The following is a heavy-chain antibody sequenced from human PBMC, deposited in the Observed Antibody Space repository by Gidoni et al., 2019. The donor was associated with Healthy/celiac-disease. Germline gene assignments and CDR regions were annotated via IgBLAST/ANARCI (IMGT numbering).Heavy chain of an antibody. J-gene: IGHJ6*03. Sequence: QVQLVQSGAEVKKPGSSVKVSCKASGGTFSSYTISWVRQAPGQGLEWMGRIIPILGIANYAQKFQGRVTITADKSTSTAYMELSSLRSEDTAVYYCARVYPSGGYYYMDVWGKGTTVTVSS. CDR3: ARVYPSGGYYYMDV. V-gene: IGHV1-69*02. CDR1: GGTFSSYT. D-gene: IGHD2-15*01. CDR2: IIPILGIA.